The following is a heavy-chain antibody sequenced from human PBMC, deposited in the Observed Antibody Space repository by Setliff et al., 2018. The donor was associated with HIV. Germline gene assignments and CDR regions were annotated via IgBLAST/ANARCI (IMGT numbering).Heavy chain of an antibody. CDR2: IHYGGSA. CDR1: GGSISSDGYY. J-gene: IGHJ4*02. Sequence: SETLSLTCTVSGGSISSDGYYWGWIRQHPGKGLEWFAYIHYGGSAYYNPSLKSRVTISVDTSKNQFSLKLTSVTAADTAVYYCARAPRLTRIFTPLCFDYWGQGTLVTVSS. V-gene: IGHV4-31*03. D-gene: IGHD3-3*01. CDR3: ARAPRLTRIFTPLCFDY.